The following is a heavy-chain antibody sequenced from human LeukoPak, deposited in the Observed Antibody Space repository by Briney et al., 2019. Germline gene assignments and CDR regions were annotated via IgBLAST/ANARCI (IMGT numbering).Heavy chain of an antibody. J-gene: IGHJ3*02. D-gene: IGHD2-2*01. Sequence: GGSLRLSCAASGFTFSSYGMHWVRQAPGKGLEWVAVIWYDGSNKYYADSVKGRFTISRDNSKNPLYLQMNSLRAEDTAVYYCARKESIVVVPAAALEAFDIWGQGTMVTVSS. CDR2: IWYDGSNK. V-gene: IGHV3-33*01. CDR3: ARKESIVVVPAAALEAFDI. CDR1: GFTFSSYG.